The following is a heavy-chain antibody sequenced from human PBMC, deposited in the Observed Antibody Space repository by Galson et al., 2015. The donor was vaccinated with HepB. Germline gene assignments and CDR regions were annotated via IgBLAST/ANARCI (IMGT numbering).Heavy chain of an antibody. J-gene: IGHJ6*02. D-gene: IGHD3-22*01. CDR3: AKVGHYDSSGYYHYYYGMDV. CDR2: ISYDGSNK. Sequence: SLRLSCAASGFTVSSYSMHWVRQAPGKGLEWVAVISYDGSNKYYADSVKGRLTISRDNYKNTLYLQMNSLRAEDTAVYYCAKVGHYDSSGYYHYYYGMDVWGQGTTVTVSS. CDR1: GFTVSSYS. V-gene: IGHV3-30*04.